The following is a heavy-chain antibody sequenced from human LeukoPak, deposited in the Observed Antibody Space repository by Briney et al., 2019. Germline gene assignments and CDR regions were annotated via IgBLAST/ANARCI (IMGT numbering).Heavy chain of an antibody. J-gene: IGHJ5*02. Sequence: ASAKVSCKASGYTFTGYYMHWVRQAPGQGLEWMGWINPNSGGTNYAQKFQGRVTMTRDTSISTAYMELSRLRSDDTAVYYCARNAGYCSSTSCLRRFDPWGQGTLVTVSS. CDR3: ARNAGYCSSTSCLRRFDP. V-gene: IGHV1-2*02. D-gene: IGHD2-2*01. CDR1: GYTFTGYY. CDR2: INPNSGGT.